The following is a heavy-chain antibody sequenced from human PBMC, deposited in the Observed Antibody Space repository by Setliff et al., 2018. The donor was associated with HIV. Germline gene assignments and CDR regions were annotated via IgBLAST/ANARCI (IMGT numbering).Heavy chain of an antibody. J-gene: IGHJ4*02. CDR2: FDPEDGET. CDR3: AAKRRYNYDLKGPLDY. Sequence: ASVKVSCKVSGYTLTELSMHWVRQAPGKGLEWMGGFDPEDGETIYAQKFQGRVTMTQGTSTDTAYMELSSLRSDDTAVYYCAAKRRYNYDLKGPLDYRAQGTLVTVSS. V-gene: IGHV1-24*01. CDR1: GYTLTELS. D-gene: IGHD5-18*01.